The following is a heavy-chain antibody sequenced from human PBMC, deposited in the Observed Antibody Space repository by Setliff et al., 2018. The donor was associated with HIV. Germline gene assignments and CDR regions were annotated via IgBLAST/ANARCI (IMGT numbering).Heavy chain of an antibody. D-gene: IGHD3-16*02. CDR2: IYPGDSDT. V-gene: IGHV5-51*01. J-gene: IGHJ4*02. CDR3: ARLETFRGVIVDYFDY. Sequence: GESLKISCKGSGYSFTSYWIGWVRQMPGKGLEWMGLIYPGDSDTRYSPSFQGQVTISADKSTNTLFLHLGSLKASDTAMYYCARLETFRGVIVDYFDYWGQGTLVTVSS. CDR1: GYSFTSYW.